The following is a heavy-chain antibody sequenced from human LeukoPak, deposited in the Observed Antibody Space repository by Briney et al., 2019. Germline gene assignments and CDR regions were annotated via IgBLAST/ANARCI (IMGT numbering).Heavy chain of an antibody. CDR1: GFTFSSYA. Sequence: GGSLRLSCAASGFTFSSYAMSWVRQAPGKGLEWVSAISGSGGSTYYADSVKGRFTISRDNSKNTLYLQMNSLRAEDTAVYYCAKTGGDCSGGGCYGYFDYWGQGTLVTVSS. J-gene: IGHJ4*02. CDR2: ISGSGGST. CDR3: AKTGGDCSGGGCYGYFDY. D-gene: IGHD2-15*01. V-gene: IGHV3-23*01.